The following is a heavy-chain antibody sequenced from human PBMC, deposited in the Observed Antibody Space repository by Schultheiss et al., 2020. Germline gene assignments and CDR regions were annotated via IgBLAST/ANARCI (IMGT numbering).Heavy chain of an antibody. J-gene: IGHJ4*02. CDR2: IYYSGST. D-gene: IGHD3-16*01. V-gene: IGHV4-39*07. CDR3: ARTHYADYLGY. Sequence: SESLSLTCTVSGGSISSSSYYWGWIRQPPGKGLEWIGSIYYSGSTYYNPSLKRRVTISVNTSKNQFSLKLSSVTAAGTAVYYCARTHYADYLGYWGQGTLVTVSS. CDR1: GGSISSSSYY.